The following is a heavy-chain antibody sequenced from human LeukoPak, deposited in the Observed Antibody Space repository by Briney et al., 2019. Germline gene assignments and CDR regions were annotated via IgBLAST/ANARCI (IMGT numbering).Heavy chain of an antibody. CDR3: ASWDSSGYYFRY. Sequence: SVKVSCKASGGTFSSYAISWVRQAPGQGLEWMGRIIPIFGTANYAQKFQGRVTITTDESTSTAYMELSSLRSEDTAVYYCASWDSSGYYFRYWRQGTLVTVSS. J-gene: IGHJ4*02. CDR1: GGTFSSYA. CDR2: IIPIFGTA. D-gene: IGHD3-22*01. V-gene: IGHV1-69*05.